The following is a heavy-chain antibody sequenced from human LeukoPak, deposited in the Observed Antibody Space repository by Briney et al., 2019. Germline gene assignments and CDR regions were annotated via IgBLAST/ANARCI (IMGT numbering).Heavy chain of an antibody. CDR3: ARLYDAFDI. CDR1: GESFSGYS. V-gene: IGHV4-34*01. J-gene: IGHJ3*02. Sequence: SETLSLTCVVYGESFSGYSWSWIRQPPGKGLEWIGEINQRRNTNYNPSLKSRVTISIDTSKNQFSLKLSSVTAADTAVYYCARLYDAFDIWGQGTMVTVSS. CDR2: INQRRNT.